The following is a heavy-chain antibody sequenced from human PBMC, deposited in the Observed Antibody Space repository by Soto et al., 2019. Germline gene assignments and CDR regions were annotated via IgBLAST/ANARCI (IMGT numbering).Heavy chain of an antibody. D-gene: IGHD6-19*01. CDR1: GGSISSSSYY. CDR2: IYYSGST. Sequence: QLQLQESGPGLVKPSETLSLTCTVSGGSISSSSYYWGWIRQPPGKGLEWIGSIYYSGSTYYNPSLKSRVTISVDTSKNQFSLKLSSVTAADTAVYYCASRIAVAGNGYWFDPWGQGTLVTVSS. V-gene: IGHV4-39*01. J-gene: IGHJ5*02. CDR3: ASRIAVAGNGYWFDP.